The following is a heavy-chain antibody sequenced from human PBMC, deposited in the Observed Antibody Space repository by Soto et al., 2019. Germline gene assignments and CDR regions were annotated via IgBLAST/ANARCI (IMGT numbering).Heavy chain of an antibody. CDR1: GYTLTELS. Sequence: ASVKVSCKVSGYTLTELSMHWVRQAPGKGLEWMGGFDPEDGETIYAQKFQGRVTMTEDTSTDTAYMELSSLRSEDTAVYYCAATIVLKVYAAFDIWGQGTMVTVSS. CDR3: AATIVLKVYAAFDI. CDR2: FDPEDGET. V-gene: IGHV1-24*01. D-gene: IGHD2-8*01. J-gene: IGHJ3*02.